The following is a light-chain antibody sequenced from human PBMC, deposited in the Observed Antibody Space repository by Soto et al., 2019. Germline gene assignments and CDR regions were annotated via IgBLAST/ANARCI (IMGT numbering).Light chain of an antibody. CDR3: QQYNDWPPTWT. V-gene: IGKV3-15*01. CDR2: AAS. Sequence: ELVMTQSPATLSVSLGERATLSCRASQRVSSNVAWYQQKPGQAPRLLIYAASTRATGIPDRFSGSGSGTEFTLTISSLQSEDFAVYYCQQYNDWPPTWTFGQGTKVDIK. CDR1: QRVSSN. J-gene: IGKJ1*01.